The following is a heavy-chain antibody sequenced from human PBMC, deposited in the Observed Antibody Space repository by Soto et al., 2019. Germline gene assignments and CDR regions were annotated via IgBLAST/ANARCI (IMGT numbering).Heavy chain of an antibody. V-gene: IGHV4-31*03. Sequence: QVQLQESGPGLVKPSQTLSLTCTVSDDSLTTNKYAWTWIRQDPEKGLEWIGYVYSNGNTRSSPSLQSRVSMSVDTSKSHFSLRLSSVTAADTAVYFCARASYFRPSGSYYFVSWGQGTLVTVSS. D-gene: IGHD3-10*01. CDR2: VYSNGNT. CDR1: DDSLTTNKYA. J-gene: IGHJ4*02. CDR3: ARASYFRPSGSYYFVS.